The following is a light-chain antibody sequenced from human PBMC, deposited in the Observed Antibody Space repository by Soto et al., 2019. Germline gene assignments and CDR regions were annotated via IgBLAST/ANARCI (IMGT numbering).Light chain of an antibody. Sequence: QSVLTQPASVSGSPGQSITISCTGTSSDIGGYNFVSWYQHHPSRAPKLIIYDVSMRPSGASNRFSGSKSGNTASLTISGLQAEDEAHYYCCSFSSTNTLLFGGGTQLTVL. V-gene: IGLV2-14*03. CDR2: DVS. CDR3: CSFSSTNTLL. J-gene: IGLJ2*01. CDR1: SSDIGGYNF.